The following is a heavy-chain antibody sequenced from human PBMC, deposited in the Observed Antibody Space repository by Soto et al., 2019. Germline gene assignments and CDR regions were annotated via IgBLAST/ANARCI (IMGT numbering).Heavy chain of an antibody. Sequence: ASVKVSCKASGYTFTSYYMHWVRQAPGQGLEWMGIINPSGGSTSYAQKFQGRVTMTRDTSTSTVYMELSSLRSEDTAVYYCARVVERSSGWYRNWFDPWGQGTLVTVSS. J-gene: IGHJ5*02. D-gene: IGHD6-19*01. CDR3: ARVVERSSGWYRNWFDP. CDR2: INPSGGST. V-gene: IGHV1-46*03. CDR1: GYTFTSYY.